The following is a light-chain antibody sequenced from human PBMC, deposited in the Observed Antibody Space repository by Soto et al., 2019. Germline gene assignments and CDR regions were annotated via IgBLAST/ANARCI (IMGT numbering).Light chain of an antibody. CDR3: QSYDSSTVV. CDR2: EDN. Sequence: NFRLTQPHSVSESPGKTVTISCTRSSGSIASNYVQWYQQRPGSAPTTVIYEDNQRPSGVPDRFSGSTDGSSNSASLTISGLQTEDEADYYCQSYDSSTVVFGGGTKVTVL. CDR1: SGSIASNY. J-gene: IGLJ2*01. V-gene: IGLV6-57*04.